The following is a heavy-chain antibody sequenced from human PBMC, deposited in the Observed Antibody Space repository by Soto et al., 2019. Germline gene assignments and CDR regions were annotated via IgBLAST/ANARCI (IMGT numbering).Heavy chain of an antibody. J-gene: IGHJ3*02. V-gene: IGHV3-48*01. CDR3: ARDERAYGADALDI. CDR1: GFTFSSYS. CDR2: ISSSGSTI. D-gene: IGHD4-17*01. Sequence: EVQLVESGGGLVQPGGSLRLSCAASGFTFSSYSMTWVRQAPGKGLEWVSYISSSGSTIYYADSVKGRFTISRDNDQNSLFLQMISLRAEDTAVYYCARDERAYGADALDIWGQGTMVTFSS.